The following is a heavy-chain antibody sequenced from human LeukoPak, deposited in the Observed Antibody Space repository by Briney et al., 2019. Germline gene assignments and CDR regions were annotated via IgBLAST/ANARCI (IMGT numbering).Heavy chain of an antibody. Sequence: GSVKVSCKASGYTFTSYGISWVRQAPGQGLEWMGWISAYNGNTNYAQKLQGRVTMTTDTSTSTAYMELSSLRSEDTAVYYCARGKSSSSWYSPDYWGQGTLVTVSS. CDR3: ARGKSSSSWYSPDY. V-gene: IGHV1-18*01. D-gene: IGHD6-13*01. CDR2: ISAYNGNT. CDR1: GYTFTSYG. J-gene: IGHJ4*02.